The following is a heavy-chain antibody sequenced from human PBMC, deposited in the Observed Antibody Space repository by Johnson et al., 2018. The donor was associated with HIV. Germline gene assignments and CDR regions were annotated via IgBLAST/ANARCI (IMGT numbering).Heavy chain of an antibody. CDR2: ISWNSGSI. D-gene: IGHD6-13*01. CDR1: GFTLNDYA. V-gene: IGHV3-9*01. CDR3: AKDTNMGSSWFVDAFDI. J-gene: IGHJ3*02. Sequence: VQLVESGGGLVKPGGSLRLSCAASGFTLNDYAIHWVRQAPGKGLEWVSSISWNSGSIGYADSVKGRFTISRDNAKNSLYLQMNSLRAEDTALYYCAKDTNMGSSWFVDAFDIWGQGTMVTVSS.